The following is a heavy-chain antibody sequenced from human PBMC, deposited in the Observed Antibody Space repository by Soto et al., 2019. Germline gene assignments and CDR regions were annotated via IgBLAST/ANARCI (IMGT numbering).Heavy chain of an antibody. CDR3: ARERHSSSGSRALYSPLYFGLYV. D-gene: IGHD3-22*01. J-gene: IGHJ6*02. Sequence: AAVKPCCEASGYSFARYGFSWGRQAPGQGLEWMGWISTYNENTKYTQKFQGRVTMTTDTSTSTAYMELRSLTSDDTAVYYCARERHSSSGSRALYSPLYFGLYVWG. CDR2: ISTYNENT. CDR1: GYSFARYG. V-gene: IGHV1-18*01.